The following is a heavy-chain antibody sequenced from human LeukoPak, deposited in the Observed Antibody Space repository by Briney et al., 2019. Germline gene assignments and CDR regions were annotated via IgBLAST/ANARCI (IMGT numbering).Heavy chain of an antibody. CDR3: ARALVDGDGDDY. V-gene: IGHV4-31*03. J-gene: IGHJ4*02. CDR2: IYYSGST. CDR1: AGSVSSGGYY. D-gene: IGHD4-17*01. Sequence: SETLSLTCTVSAGSVSSGGYYWSWIRQHPGKGLEWIGYIYYSGSTYYNPSLKSRVTISVDTSKNQFSLKLSSVTAADTAVYYCARALVDGDGDDYWGQGTLVTVSS.